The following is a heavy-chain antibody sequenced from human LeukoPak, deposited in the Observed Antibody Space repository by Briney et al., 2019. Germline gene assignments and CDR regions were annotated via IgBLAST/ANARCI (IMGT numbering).Heavy chain of an antibody. D-gene: IGHD3-22*01. Sequence: PSETLSLTCAVSGGSISSGGYSWSWIRQPPGKGLEWIGYIYHSGSTYYNPSLKSRVTISVDRSKNQFSLKLSSVTAADTAVYYCARALSYYDSSGYTVHTPFDYWGQGTLVTVSS. J-gene: IGHJ4*02. V-gene: IGHV4-30-2*01. CDR1: GGSISSGGYS. CDR2: IYHSGST. CDR3: ARALSYYDSSGYTVHTPFDY.